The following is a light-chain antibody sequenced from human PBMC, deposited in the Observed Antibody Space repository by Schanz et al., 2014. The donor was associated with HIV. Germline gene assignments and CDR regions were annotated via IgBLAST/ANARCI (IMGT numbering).Light chain of an antibody. Sequence: DIQMTQSPSFLSPSVGDRVTITCRASQDISTYLAWYQQKAGKCPKLLIYAASTLQSGVPSRFSGSGSGTEFTLTISSLQPEDFATYYCQQLHTYPLTFGGGTKVEIK. J-gene: IGKJ4*01. V-gene: IGKV1-9*01. CDR1: QDISTY. CDR3: QQLHTYPLT. CDR2: AAS.